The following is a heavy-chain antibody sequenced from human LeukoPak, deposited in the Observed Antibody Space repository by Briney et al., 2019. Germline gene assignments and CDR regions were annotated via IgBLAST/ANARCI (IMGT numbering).Heavy chain of an antibody. D-gene: IGHD1-26*01. Sequence: GRSLRLSCAASGFTFDDYAMHWVRQAPGKGLEWVSGISWNSSSIGYADSVKGRFTISRDNAKNSLYLQMNSLRAEDTALYYCAKDRGGSYNYWGQGTLVTVSS. CDR2: ISWNSSSI. J-gene: IGHJ4*02. V-gene: IGHV3-9*01. CDR1: GFTFDDYA. CDR3: AKDRGGSYNY.